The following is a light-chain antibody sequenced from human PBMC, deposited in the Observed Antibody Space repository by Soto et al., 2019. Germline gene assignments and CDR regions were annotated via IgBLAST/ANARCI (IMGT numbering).Light chain of an antibody. CDR1: QSVSSSY. V-gene: IGKV3-20*01. CDR2: GAS. Sequence: EIVLTQSPGTLSLSPGERATLSCRASQSVSSSYLAWYQQKPGQAPRLLIYGASSRATGIPDRFSGSGSGTDFTLIISRLEPEDFALYYWQQYGSSPRTFGQGTKVEIK. CDR3: QQYGSSPRT. J-gene: IGKJ1*01.